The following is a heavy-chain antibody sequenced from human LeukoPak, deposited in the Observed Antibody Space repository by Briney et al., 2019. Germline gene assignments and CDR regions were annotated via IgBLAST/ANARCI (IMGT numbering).Heavy chain of an antibody. CDR2: IHTGNGFT. J-gene: IGHJ1*01. CDR3: ARVPLSDSSGHYYPH. D-gene: IGHD3-22*01. CDR1: GYSFTNYA. Sequence: GASVKVSCKASGYSFTNYAFHWVRQAPGQSLEWMGWIHTGNGFTRYSQKFQGRVTITRDTSASTAYMELSSLGSEDTAVYYCARVPLSDSSGHYYPHWGQGTLVTVSS. V-gene: IGHV1-3*04.